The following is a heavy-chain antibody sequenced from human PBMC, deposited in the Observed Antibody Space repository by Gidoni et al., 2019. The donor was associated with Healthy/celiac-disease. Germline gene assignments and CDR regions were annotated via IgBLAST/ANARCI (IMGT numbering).Heavy chain of an antibody. CDR1: GGSFSGYY. CDR2: INHSGST. D-gene: IGHD6-13*01. J-gene: IGHJ4*02. V-gene: IGHV4-34*01. CDR3: ARGRIAAAGHPFGY. Sequence: QVQLQQWGAGLLKPSETLSLTCAVYGGSFSGYYWSWIRQPPGKGLEWIGEINHSGSTNYNPSLKSRVTISVDTSKNQFSLKLSSVTAADTAVYYCARGRIAAAGHPFGYWGQGTLVTVSS.